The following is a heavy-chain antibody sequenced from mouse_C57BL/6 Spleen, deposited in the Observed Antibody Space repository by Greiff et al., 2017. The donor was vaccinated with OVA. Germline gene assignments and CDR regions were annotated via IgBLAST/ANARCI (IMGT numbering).Heavy chain of an antibody. CDR3: TTSAMDY. V-gene: IGHV14-4*01. CDR2: IDPENGDT. CDR1: GFNIKDDY. Sequence: EVQLQESGAELVRPGASVKLSCTASGFNIKDDYMHWVKQRPEQGLEWIGWIDPENGDTEYASKFQGKATITADTSSNTAYLQLSSLTSEDTAVYYCTTSAMDYWGQGTSVTVSS. J-gene: IGHJ4*01.